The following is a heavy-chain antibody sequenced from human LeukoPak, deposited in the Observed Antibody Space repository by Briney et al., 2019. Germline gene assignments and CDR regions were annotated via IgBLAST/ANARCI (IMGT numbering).Heavy chain of an antibody. CDR3: AKGGATVIDY. CDR2: INSDGSST. J-gene: IGHJ4*02. Sequence: GRSLRLSCAASGFTFSNYWMHWVRQAPGKGLVWVSRINSDGSSTTSADSGKGRFTISRDNAKNTLYLQMNSLRAEDTAVYYCAKGGATVIDYWGQGTLVTVSS. V-gene: IGHV3-74*01. D-gene: IGHD4-17*01. CDR1: GFTFSNYW.